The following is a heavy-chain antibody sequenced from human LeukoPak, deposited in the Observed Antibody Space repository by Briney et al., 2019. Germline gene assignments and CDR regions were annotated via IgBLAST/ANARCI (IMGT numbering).Heavy chain of an antibody. CDR1: GFTFSTYN. CDR2: IGTADDT. D-gene: IGHD2-2*01. CDR3: ARERLGATKRVVNYDFDL. Sequence: GGSLRLSCAASGFTFSTYNMNWVRQAAGKGLEWISTIGTADDTYYLASVEGRFTISRENAKNSLYLQMSSLRAGDTAMYYCARERLGATKRVVNYDFDLWGRGTLVTVSS. V-gene: IGHV3-13*01. J-gene: IGHJ2*01.